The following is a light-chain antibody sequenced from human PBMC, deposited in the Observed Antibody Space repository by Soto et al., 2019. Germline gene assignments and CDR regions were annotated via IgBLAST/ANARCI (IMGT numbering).Light chain of an antibody. CDR1: EIISSY. Sequence: DNQMNQSPSSVSASVGDRVTITCRASEIISSYLNWYQQKPGKAPKLLIYAASSLQSGVPSRFSGSGSGTDFTLTISSLQPEDFATYYCQQSYSTPITFGQGTRLEIK. CDR3: QQSYSTPIT. J-gene: IGKJ5*01. V-gene: IGKV1-39*01. CDR2: AAS.